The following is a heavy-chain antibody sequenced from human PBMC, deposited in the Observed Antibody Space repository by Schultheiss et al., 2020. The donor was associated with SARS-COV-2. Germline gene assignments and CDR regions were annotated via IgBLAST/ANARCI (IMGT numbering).Heavy chain of an antibody. CDR3: AREDSYGYDPYYYYGMDV. Sequence: GGSLRLSCAASGFTFSDYYMSWIRQAPGKGLEWVSYISSSSSTIYYADSVKGRFTISRDNAKNSLYLQMNSMRDEDKAVYYCAREDSYGYDPYYYYGMDVWGQGTTVTVAS. CDR1: GFTFSDYY. D-gene: IGHD5-18*01. CDR2: ISSSSSTI. J-gene: IGHJ6*02. V-gene: IGHV3-11*04.